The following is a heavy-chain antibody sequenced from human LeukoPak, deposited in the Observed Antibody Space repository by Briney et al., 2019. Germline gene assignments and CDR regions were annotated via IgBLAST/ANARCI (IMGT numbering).Heavy chain of an antibody. CDR2: IYYSGST. V-gene: IGHV4-39*01. CDR1: GGSISSSSYY. Sequence: PSETLSLTCTVSGGSISSSSYYWGWIRQPPGKGLEWIGSIYYSGSTYYNPSLKSRVTISVETSKHQFSLKLSSVTAADTAVYYCAAQWLERLNWFDPWRQGTLVTVSS. CDR3: AAQWLERLNWFDP. J-gene: IGHJ5*02. D-gene: IGHD6-19*01.